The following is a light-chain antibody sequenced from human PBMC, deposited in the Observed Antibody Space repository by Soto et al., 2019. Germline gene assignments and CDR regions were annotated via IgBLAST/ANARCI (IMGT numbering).Light chain of an antibody. CDR2: GAS. J-gene: IGKJ2*01. CDR1: QRITNNF. V-gene: IGKV3-20*01. Sequence: EIVLTQSPVTLSLSPGERASLSCRASQRITNNFLAWFQQRPGLAPRLLIYGASSRASGIPERFSGSGSGTDFALTSSRLEPEDVAVYYCQQYGRSPFTFGQGTKLQIK. CDR3: QQYGRSPFT.